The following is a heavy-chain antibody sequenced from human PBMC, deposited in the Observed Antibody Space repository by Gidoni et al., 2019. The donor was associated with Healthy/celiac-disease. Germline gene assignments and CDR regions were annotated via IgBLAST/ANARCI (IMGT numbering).Heavy chain of an antibody. V-gene: IGHV3-21*01. CDR3: ARREYSSSFGGFY. D-gene: IGHD6-13*01. Sequence: EVQLVESGGGLVKPGGSLRLSCAASGFTFSSYSMNWVRQAPGKGLEWVSSISSSSSYIYYADSVKGRFTISRDNAKNSLYLQMNSLRAEDTAVYYCARREYSSSFGGFYWGQGTLVTVSS. CDR2: ISSSSSYI. J-gene: IGHJ4*02. CDR1: GFTFSSYS.